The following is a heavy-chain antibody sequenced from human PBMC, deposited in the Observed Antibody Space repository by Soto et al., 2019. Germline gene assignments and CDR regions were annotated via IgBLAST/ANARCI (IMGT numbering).Heavy chain of an antibody. CDR2: IYYSVIT. CDR1: GDSINSRSHY. V-gene: IGHV4-39*01. CDR3: ARQRTSVVTQAYFDV. D-gene: IGHD2-21*02. Sequence: PSETLSRTCTVTGDSINSRSHYRGWIRQPPRKGLQWIGSIYYSVITYNNPSLSSRVSMSIDTSKDQFSLKLKSVTAADTALYFCARQRTSVVTQAYFDVWGPGSLVTVSS. J-gene: IGHJ4*02.